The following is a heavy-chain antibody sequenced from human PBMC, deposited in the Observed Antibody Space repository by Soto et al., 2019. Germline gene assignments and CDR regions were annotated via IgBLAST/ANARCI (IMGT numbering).Heavy chain of an antibody. Sequence: ASVKVSCKASGYTFTSYDINWVRQATGQGLEWMGWMNPNSGNTGYAQKFQGRVTMTRNTSISTAYMELSSLRSEDTAVYYCARARRRGVRGVLREDYYYYMDVWGKGTTVTVSS. CDR2: MNPNSGNT. CDR3: ARARRRGVRGVLREDYYYYMDV. J-gene: IGHJ6*03. V-gene: IGHV1-8*01. CDR1: GYTFTSYD. D-gene: IGHD3-10*01.